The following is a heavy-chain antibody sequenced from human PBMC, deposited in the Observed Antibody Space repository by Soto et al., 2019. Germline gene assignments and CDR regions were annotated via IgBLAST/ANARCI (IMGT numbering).Heavy chain of an antibody. Sequence: QEQLQQWGAGLLKPSETLSLTCAVYGGFVSSGNYYWSWIRQPPGQGLEWIGEMSHSGGTHFNPSLQSRVTISVDTSKNQFSLTMSSVTAADTALYYCARVERGTATTVVDAFDIWGPGTMVTVSS. CDR2: MSHSGGT. D-gene: IGHD1-1*01. J-gene: IGHJ3*02. CDR1: GGFVSSGNYY. V-gene: IGHV4-34*01. CDR3: ARVERGTATTVVDAFDI.